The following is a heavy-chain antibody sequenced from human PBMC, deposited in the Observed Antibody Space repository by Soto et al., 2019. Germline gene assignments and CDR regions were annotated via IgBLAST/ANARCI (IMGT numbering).Heavy chain of an antibody. CDR3: ARADYYGSSGYHLDY. D-gene: IGHD3-22*01. CDR2: INPSGGST. Sequence: QVQLVQSGAEVKKPGASVKVSCKASGYTFSNFYIHWVRQAPGQGLEWMGIINPSGGSTSYAQKFQGRVTMTRDTSTSTVYMELSSLRWEDTAVHYCARADYYGSSGYHLDYWGQGTLVTVSS. V-gene: IGHV1-46*01. CDR1: GYTFSNFY. J-gene: IGHJ4*02.